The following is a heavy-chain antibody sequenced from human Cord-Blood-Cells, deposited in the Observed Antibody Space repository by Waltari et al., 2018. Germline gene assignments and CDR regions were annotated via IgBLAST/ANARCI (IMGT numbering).Heavy chain of an antibody. CDR3: ATSLTGQIGAFDI. CDR1: GGSISSHY. D-gene: IGHD3-9*01. CDR2: IYYSGST. J-gene: IGHJ3*02. V-gene: IGHV4-59*11. Sequence: QVQLQESGPGLVKPSETLSLTCTVSGGSISSHYWSWIRQPPGKGLEWIGYIYYSGSTNYNPSLKSRVTISVDTSKNQFSLKLSSVTAADTAVYYCATSLTGQIGAFDIWGQGTMVTVSS.